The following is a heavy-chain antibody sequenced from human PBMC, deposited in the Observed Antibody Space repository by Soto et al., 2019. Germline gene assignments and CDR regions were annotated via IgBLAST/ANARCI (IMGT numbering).Heavy chain of an antibody. CDR3: AREGGIVGATAADY. V-gene: IGHV4-31*03. CDR2: IYYSGRT. Sequence: QVQLQESGPGLVKPSQTLSLTCTVSGGSISSGGYYWSWIRQHPGKGLEWIGYIYYSGRTYYNPSLNSRVTISVDTSKNQFSLKLRSVTAADSAVYYCAREGGIVGATAADYWGQRTLVTVSS. D-gene: IGHD1-26*01. CDR1: GGSISSGGYY. J-gene: IGHJ4*02.